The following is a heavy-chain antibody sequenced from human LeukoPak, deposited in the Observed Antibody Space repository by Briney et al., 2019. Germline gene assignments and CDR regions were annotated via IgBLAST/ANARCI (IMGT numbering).Heavy chain of an antibody. CDR3: ARGSNIWRTSQDY. Sequence: ASVTVSCKASGYTFTGYYMHWVRQAPGQGREWMGWINPNSCGKNYAQKFHGRVTMTRDTTIRTAYMELSRLRSDATAVYYCARGSNIWRTSQDYWGQGTLVTVSS. V-gene: IGHV1-2*02. CDR1: GYTFTGYY. J-gene: IGHJ4*02. D-gene: IGHD1-20*01. CDR2: INPNSCGK.